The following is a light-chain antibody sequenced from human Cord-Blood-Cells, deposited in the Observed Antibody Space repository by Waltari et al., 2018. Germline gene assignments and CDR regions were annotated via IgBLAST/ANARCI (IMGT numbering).Light chain of an antibody. CDR1: SYHIGAGYA. CDR3: QSYDSSLSGSV. Sequence: QPVLTQPPSVSGAPGQRVTIPCPGCSYHIGAGYAVHWYQQLPGTAPKLLIYGNSNRPSGVPDRFSGSKSGTSASLAITGLQAEDEADYYCQSYDSSLSGSVFGGGTKLTVL. CDR2: GNS. J-gene: IGLJ3*02. V-gene: IGLV1-40*01.